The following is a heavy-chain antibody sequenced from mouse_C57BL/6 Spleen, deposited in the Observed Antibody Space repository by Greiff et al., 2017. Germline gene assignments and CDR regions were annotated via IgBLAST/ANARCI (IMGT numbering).Heavy chain of an antibody. D-gene: IGHD1-1*01. J-gene: IGHJ2*01. V-gene: IGHV1-72*01. CDR3: ARTIGDYYYGSSYDY. CDR2: IDPNSGGT. CDR1: GYTFTSYW. Sequence: VQLQQSGAELVKPGASVKLSCKASGYTFTSYWMHWVKQRPGRGLEWIGRIDPNSGGTKYNEKFKSKATLTVDKPSSTAYMQLRSLTSEDSAVYYCARTIGDYYYGSSYDYWGQGTTLTVSS.